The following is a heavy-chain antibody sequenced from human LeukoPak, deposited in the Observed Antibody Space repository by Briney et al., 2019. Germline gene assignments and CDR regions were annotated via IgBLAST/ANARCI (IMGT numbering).Heavy chain of an antibody. Sequence: GGSLRLSCAASGFTFSSYAMHWFRQAPGKGLEWVAVISYDGSNKYYADSVKGRFTISRDNSKNTLYLQMNSLRAEDTAVYYCARVTTGTTWFRNHYFDYWGQGTLVTVSS. D-gene: IGHD1-1*01. V-gene: IGHV3-30*04. CDR3: ARVTTGTTWFRNHYFDY. J-gene: IGHJ4*02. CDR2: ISYDGSNK. CDR1: GFTFSSYA.